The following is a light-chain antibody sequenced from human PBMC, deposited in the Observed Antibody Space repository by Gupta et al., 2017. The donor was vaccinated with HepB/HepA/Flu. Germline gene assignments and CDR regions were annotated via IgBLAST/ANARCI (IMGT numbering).Light chain of an antibody. J-gene: IGLJ3*02. CDR2: SSD. V-gene: IGLV1-44*01. CDR1: SSNIGSNT. Sequence: QSVLTQPPSASGTPGQRVTISCSGRSSNIGSNTVNWYQQFPGTAPKVLIHSSDHRPSGVPDRLAGYKAGTSALPDIRGLQSDDEAYYYGADWDDYLNGCVFGGGTKLTVL. CDR3: ADWDDYLNGCV.